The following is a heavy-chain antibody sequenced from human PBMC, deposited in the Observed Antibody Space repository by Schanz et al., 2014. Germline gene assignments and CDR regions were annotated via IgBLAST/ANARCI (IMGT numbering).Heavy chain of an antibody. Sequence: QVQLVQSGAEVKKPGASVKVSCKPSGYIYYTHGLSWVRRAPGQGLEWMGRIIPILGLAKYEQKFQGRVTITADRSTSTAYMELSSLRSEDTAVYYCARGYGDSPTDFWGQGTLVTVSS. CDR1: GYIYYTHG. J-gene: IGHJ4*02. D-gene: IGHD4-17*01. CDR3: ARGYGDSPTDF. V-gene: IGHV1-69*04. CDR2: IIPILGLA.